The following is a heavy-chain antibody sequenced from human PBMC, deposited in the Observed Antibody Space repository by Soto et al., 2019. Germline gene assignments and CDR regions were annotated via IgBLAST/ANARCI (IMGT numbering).Heavy chain of an antibody. Sequence: ASVKVSCKASGYTFTGYYMHWVRQAPGQVLEWMGWINPNSGGTNYAQKFQGWVTMTRDTSISTAYMELSRLRSDDTAVYYCARAYCSSTSCYNGDAFDIWGQGTMVTVSS. CDR1: GYTFTGYY. D-gene: IGHD2-2*02. J-gene: IGHJ3*02. V-gene: IGHV1-2*04. CDR3: ARAYCSSTSCYNGDAFDI. CDR2: INPNSGGT.